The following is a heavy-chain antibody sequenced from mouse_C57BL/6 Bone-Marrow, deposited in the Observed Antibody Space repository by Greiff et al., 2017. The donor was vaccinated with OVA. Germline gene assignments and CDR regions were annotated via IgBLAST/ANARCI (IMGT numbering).Heavy chain of an antibody. J-gene: IGHJ3*01. V-gene: IGHV10-1*01. CDR1: GFSFNTYA. CDR3: VRHGGSGSWFAS. D-gene: IGHD3-2*02. CDR2: IRSKSNNYAT. Sequence: EVKLLESGGGLVQPKGSLELSCAASGFSFNTYAMNWVRQAPGKGLEWVARIRSKSNNYATYYADSVKDRFTISRDDSESMLYLQMNNLKTEDPSCYYCVRHGGSGSWFASWGQGTLVTVSA.